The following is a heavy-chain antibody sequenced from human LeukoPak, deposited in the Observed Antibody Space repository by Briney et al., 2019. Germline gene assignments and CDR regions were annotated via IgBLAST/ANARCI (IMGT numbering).Heavy chain of an antibody. V-gene: IGHV1-69*13. CDR3: ARGAPLKRIIMVRGDANVFDI. CDR1: GGIFSSYA. J-gene: IGHJ3*02. D-gene: IGHD3-10*01. CDR2: IIPIFGTA. Sequence: SVKVSCKASGGIFSSYAISWVRQAPGQGLEWMGGIIPIFGTANYAQKFQGRVTITADESTSTAYMELSSLRSEDTAVYYCARGAPLKRIIMVRGDANVFDIWGQGTMVTVSS.